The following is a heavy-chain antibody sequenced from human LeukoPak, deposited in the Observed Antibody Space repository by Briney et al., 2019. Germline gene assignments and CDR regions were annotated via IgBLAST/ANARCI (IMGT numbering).Heavy chain of an antibody. J-gene: IGHJ4*02. D-gene: IGHD3-10*01. Sequence: PGGSLRLSCAASGFTFSSYEMYWVRQAPGKGLEWVPYISSSGSTIYYADSVKGRFTISRDNAKNSLYLQMNSLRAEDTAVYYCARESPQLRGFGYYFDYWGQGTLVTVSS. CDR1: GFTFSSYE. CDR2: ISSSGSTI. CDR3: ARESPQLRGFGYYFDY. V-gene: IGHV3-48*03.